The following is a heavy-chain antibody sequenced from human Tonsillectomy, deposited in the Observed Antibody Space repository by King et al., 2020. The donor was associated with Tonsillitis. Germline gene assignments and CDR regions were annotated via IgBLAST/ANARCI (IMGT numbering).Heavy chain of an antibody. D-gene: IGHD6-13*01. CDR2: IDWDDDR. V-gene: IGHV2-70*11. Sequence: TLQESGPALVKPTQTLTLTCTFSGFSLSTRGMCVSWVRQPPGKALEWLARIDWDDDRYYSTSLKTRLTISKDTSKNQVVLTMTNMDPVDTATYYCARRSISAAGFDYWGQGTLVTVSS. CDR1: GFSLSTRGMC. J-gene: IGHJ4*02. CDR3: ARRSISAAGFDY.